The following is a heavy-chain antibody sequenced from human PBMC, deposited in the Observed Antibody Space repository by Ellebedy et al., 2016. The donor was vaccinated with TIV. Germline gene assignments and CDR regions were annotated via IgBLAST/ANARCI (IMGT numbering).Heavy chain of an antibody. CDR1: GFTFSSYW. V-gene: IGHV3-7*01. D-gene: IGHD3-10*01. Sequence: GESLKISCAASGFTFSSYWMSWVRQAPGKGLEWVANIKQDGSEKYYVDSVKGRFTISRDNAKNSLYLQMNSLRAEDTAVYYCARVKGSYRNYYGMDVWGQGTTVTVSS. CDR3: ARVKGSYRNYYGMDV. CDR2: IKQDGSEK. J-gene: IGHJ6*02.